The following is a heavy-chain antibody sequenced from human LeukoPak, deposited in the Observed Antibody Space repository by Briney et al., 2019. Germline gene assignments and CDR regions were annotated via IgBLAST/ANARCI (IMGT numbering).Heavy chain of an antibody. CDR1: GFTFSNYA. CDR3: AKDGGSSCYSPIDY. J-gene: IGHJ4*02. Sequence: GGSLRLSCAVSGFTFSNYAMSWVRQAPGKGLEWVSVISGSGDNTYYTGSVKGRLTISRDNSRNTLYLQMNSLRAEDTAVYYCAKDGGSSCYSPIDYWGQGALVTVSS. CDR2: ISGSGDNT. V-gene: IGHV3-23*01. D-gene: IGHD2-15*01.